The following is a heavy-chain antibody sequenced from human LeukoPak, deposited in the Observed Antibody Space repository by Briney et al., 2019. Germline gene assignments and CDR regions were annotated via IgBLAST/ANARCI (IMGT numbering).Heavy chain of an antibody. D-gene: IGHD3-22*01. CDR2: IYSSGRT. Sequence: PSETLSLTCSVSGDSVSRSDSYWDWIRQPPGKGLEWIGTIYSSGRTYYSPSLKSRVTMSVDPSNNQFSLNLRSVTAADTAVYYCARRRYYDGSGYLEWGQGTLLSVSS. V-gene: IGHV4-39*01. J-gene: IGHJ1*01. CDR3: ARRRYYDGSGYLE. CDR1: GDSVSRSDSY.